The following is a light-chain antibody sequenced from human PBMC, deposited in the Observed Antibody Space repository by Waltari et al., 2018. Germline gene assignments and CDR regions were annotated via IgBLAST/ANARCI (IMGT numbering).Light chain of an antibody. V-gene: IGKV4-1*01. CDR1: QSVLYSSNNKNY. Sequence: DIVMTQSPDSLAVPLGERANINCKSSQSVLYSSNNKNYLAWYQQKPGQPPKLLIYWASTRESRVPDRCSGSGSGTDFTLTISSLLAEDVAVYYCQQYPSTPLTFGGGTKVEIK. CDR3: QQYPSTPLT. J-gene: IGKJ4*01. CDR2: WAS.